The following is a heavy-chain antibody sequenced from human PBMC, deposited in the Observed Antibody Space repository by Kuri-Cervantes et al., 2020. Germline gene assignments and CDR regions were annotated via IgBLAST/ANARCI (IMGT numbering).Heavy chain of an antibody. CDR3: AIRVAGTFDY. J-gene: IGHJ4*02. CDR1: GGSISSYY. V-gene: IGHV4-59*05. CDR2: IYNSGST. Sequence: SETLSLTCTVSGGSISSYYWSWIRQPPGKGLEWIGSIYNSGSTYYNPSLKSRVTISVDTSKNQFSLKLSSVTAADTAVYYCAIRVAGTFDYWGQGTLVTVSS. D-gene: IGHD6-19*01.